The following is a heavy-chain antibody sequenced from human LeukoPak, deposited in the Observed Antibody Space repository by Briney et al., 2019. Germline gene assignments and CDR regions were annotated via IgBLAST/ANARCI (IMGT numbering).Heavy chain of an antibody. CDR2: ISGSGGST. D-gene: IGHD3-10*01. CDR3: ARDRVTMVRGVIMNYYGMDV. CDR1: GFTFSSYA. V-gene: IGHV3-23*01. J-gene: IGHJ6*02. Sequence: PGGSLRLSCAASGFTFSSYAMSWVRQAPGKGLEWVSAISGSGGSTYYADSVKGRFTISRDNAKNSLYLQMNSLRAEDTAVYYCARDRVTMVRGVIMNYYGMDVWGQGTTVTVSS.